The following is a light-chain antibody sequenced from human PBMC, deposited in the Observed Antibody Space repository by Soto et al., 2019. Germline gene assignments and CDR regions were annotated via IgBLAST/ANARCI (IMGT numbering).Light chain of an antibody. CDR3: QQYDSSPIT. J-gene: IGKJ5*01. Sequence: EIVLTQSPGTLSLSPGERATLSCRVSQSVTSNYLAWYSQKPGQAPRLLIYGASSRVTGIPDRFSGSGSGTDFTLTISRLEPEDFAMYYCQQYDSSPITFGQGTQLEIK. CDR2: GAS. V-gene: IGKV3-20*01. CDR1: QSVTSNY.